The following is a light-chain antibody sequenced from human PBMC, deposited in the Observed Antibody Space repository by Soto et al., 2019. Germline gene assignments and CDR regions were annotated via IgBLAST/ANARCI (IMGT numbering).Light chain of an antibody. CDR2: DAS. CDR3: QQRFSWPRT. Sequence: EIVLTQSPATLSLSPGERGTLSCRASQNIDISLAWYQQKPGQAPRLLIYDASNRATGFPGRFSDSGSGTDFTLAISSPEPEDSAVYYCQQRFSWPRTFGQGTKVAIK. CDR1: QNIDIS. V-gene: IGKV3-11*01. J-gene: IGKJ1*01.